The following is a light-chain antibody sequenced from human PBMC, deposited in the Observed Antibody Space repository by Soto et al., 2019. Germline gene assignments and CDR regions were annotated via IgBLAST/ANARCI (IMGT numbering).Light chain of an antibody. Sequence: DIQMTQSPSTLSASIGDRVAITCRASDNIGPWVAWYQQKPGKAPKLLIYKASTLETGAPSRFAGSRSGTGFTLTITRLQPDDFATYYCQHYNSYSRTFGQGTKVEV. CDR2: KAS. V-gene: IGKV1-5*03. CDR1: DNIGPW. CDR3: QHYNSYSRT. J-gene: IGKJ1*01.